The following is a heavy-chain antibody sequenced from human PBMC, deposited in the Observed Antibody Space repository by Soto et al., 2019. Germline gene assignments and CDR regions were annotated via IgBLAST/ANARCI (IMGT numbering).Heavy chain of an antibody. Sequence: PSQTLSLTCAVSVDIVSSNSAAWNCIRQSPSRGLEWLGRTYYRSKWYNDYAVSVKSRITINPDTSKNQFSLQLNSVTPEDTAVYYCAREVAVAGLFDYWGQGTLVTVLL. J-gene: IGHJ4*02. V-gene: IGHV6-1*01. CDR2: TYYRSKWYN. D-gene: IGHD6-19*01. CDR3: AREVAVAGLFDY. CDR1: VDIVSSNSAA.